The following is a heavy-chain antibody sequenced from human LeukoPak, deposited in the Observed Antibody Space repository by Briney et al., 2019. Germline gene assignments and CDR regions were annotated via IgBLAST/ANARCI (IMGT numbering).Heavy chain of an antibody. CDR3: ARDSGFSGTQRGEY. Sequence: GGSLRLPCAASGFTFNNYAMHWVRQAPGKGLQWVAVISYDGSNKYYADSVKGRFTISRDNSKNTLYLQMNSLRAEDTAVYYCARDSGFSGTQRGEYWGQGTLVTVSS. J-gene: IGHJ4*02. V-gene: IGHV3-30*04. CDR1: GFTFNNYA. CDR2: ISYDGSNK. D-gene: IGHD3/OR15-3a*01.